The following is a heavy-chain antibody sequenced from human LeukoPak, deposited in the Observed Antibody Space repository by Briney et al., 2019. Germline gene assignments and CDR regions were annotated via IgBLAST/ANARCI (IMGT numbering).Heavy chain of an antibody. J-gene: IGHJ6*02. CDR3: ATELPLITMVRGVIIERYYYGMDV. D-gene: IGHD3-10*01. CDR2: ISYDGSNK. Sequence: GGSLRLSCAASGFTFSSYAMHWVRQAPGKGLEWVAVISYDGSNKYYADSVKGRFTISRDNSKNTLYLQMNSLRAEDTAVYYCATELPLITMVRGVIIERYYYGMDVWGQGTTVTVSS. V-gene: IGHV3-30*04. CDR1: GFTFSSYA.